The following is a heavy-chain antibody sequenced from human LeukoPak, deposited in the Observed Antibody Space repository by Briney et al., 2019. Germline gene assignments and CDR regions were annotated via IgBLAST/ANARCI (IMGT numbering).Heavy chain of an antibody. Sequence: PSQTLSLTCTVSGGSISSGSYYWSWIRQPAGKGLEWIGRIYTSGSTNYNPSLKSRVTISVDTSKNQFSLKLSSVTAADTAVYYCARERLGPQPGDAFDIWGQGTMVTVSS. CDR2: IYTSGST. CDR3: ARERLGPQPGDAFDI. D-gene: IGHD1-14*01. V-gene: IGHV4-61*02. CDR1: GGSISSGSYY. J-gene: IGHJ3*02.